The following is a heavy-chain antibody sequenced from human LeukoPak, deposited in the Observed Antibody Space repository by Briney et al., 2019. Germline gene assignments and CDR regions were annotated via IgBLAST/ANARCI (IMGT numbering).Heavy chain of an antibody. Sequence: SGGSLRLSCTTSGFTFSNYGIHWVRQAPGKGLEGVSFIKSDESDKHYADSVKGRFTISRDNSKNTLYLQMNSLRPEDTAVYYCTKGISTEDYRFFFWGQGALVTVSS. D-gene: IGHD3-16*02. CDR1: GFTFSNYG. CDR2: IKSDESDK. CDR3: TKGISTEDYRFFF. V-gene: IGHV3-30*02. J-gene: IGHJ4*02.